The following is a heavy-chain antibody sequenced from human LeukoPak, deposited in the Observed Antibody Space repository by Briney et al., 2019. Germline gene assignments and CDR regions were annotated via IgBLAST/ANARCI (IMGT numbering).Heavy chain of an antibody. CDR1: GFTFSSYG. Sequence: GGSLRLSCAASGFTFSSYGMNWVRQAPGKGLEWVAFIRYDGSNQYYADSVKGRFTISRDNSKNTLYLQMNSLRAEDTAVYYCAKSYRLGYCSSTSCPPGDYWGQGTLVTVSS. V-gene: IGHV3-30*02. D-gene: IGHD2-2*01. CDR3: AKSYRLGYCSSTSCPPGDY. CDR2: IRYDGSNQ. J-gene: IGHJ4*02.